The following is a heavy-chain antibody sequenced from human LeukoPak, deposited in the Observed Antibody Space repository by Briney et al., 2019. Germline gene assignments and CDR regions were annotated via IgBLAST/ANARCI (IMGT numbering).Heavy chain of an antibody. J-gene: IGHJ3*02. CDR3: ASTTVTTWNDAFDI. CDR1: GYAFTSYD. D-gene: IGHD4-17*01. V-gene: IGHV1-8*01. CDR2: MNPNSGNT. Sequence: ASVKVSCKASGYAFTSYDINWVRQATGQGLEWMGWMNPNSGNTGYAQKFQGRVTMTRNTSISTAYMELSSLRSEDTAVYYCASTTVTTWNDAFDIWGQGTMVTVSS.